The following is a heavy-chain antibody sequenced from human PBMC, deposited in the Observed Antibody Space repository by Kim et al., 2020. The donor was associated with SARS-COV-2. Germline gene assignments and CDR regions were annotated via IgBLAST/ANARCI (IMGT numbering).Heavy chain of an antibody. V-gene: IGHV3-11*03. J-gene: IGHJ4*02. CDR2: SIYT. CDR3: ARFSSGRDY. Sequence: SIYTNYADSVKGRFTISRDNAKNSLYLQMNSLRAEDTAVYYCARFSSGRDYWGQGTLVTVSS. D-gene: IGHD6-19*01.